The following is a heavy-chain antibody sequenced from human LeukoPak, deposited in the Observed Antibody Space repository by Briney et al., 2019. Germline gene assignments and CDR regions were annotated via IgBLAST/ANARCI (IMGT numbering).Heavy chain of an antibody. J-gene: IGHJ4*02. CDR2: IYYSGST. D-gene: IGHD6-19*01. V-gene: IGHV4-59*08. CDR1: GGSISRYS. Sequence: PSETLSLTCTVSGGSISRYSWSWIRQPPGKGLEWIGYIYYSGSTNYNPSLKGRVTISVDTSKNQFSLKLSSVTAADTAVYYCARHVFPNSSGWHSGIGGFDYWGQGTLVTVSS. CDR3: ARHVFPNSSGWHSGIGGFDY.